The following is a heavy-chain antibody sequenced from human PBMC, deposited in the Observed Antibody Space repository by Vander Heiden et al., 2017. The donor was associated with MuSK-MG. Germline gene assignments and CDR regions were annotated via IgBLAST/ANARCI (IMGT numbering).Heavy chain of an antibody. V-gene: IGHV4-59*01. CDR1: GGSISSYY. J-gene: IGHJ6*03. D-gene: IGHD3-10*01. CDR3: ARTPNYYYYYYYMDV. CDR2: IYYSGST. Sequence: QVQLQESGPGLVKPSETLSLTCTVSGGSISSYYWSWIRQPPGKGLEWIGYIYYSGSTNYNPSLKSRVTISVDTSKNQFSLKLSSVTAADTAVYYCARTPNYYYYYYYMDVWGKGTTVTVSS.